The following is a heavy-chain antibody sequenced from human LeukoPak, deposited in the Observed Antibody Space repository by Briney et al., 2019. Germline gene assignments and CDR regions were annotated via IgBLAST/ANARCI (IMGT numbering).Heavy chain of an antibody. J-gene: IGHJ4*02. CDR2: ISSSGSTI. Sequence: GGSLRLSCAASGFTFSSYEMNWVRQAPGKGLEWVSYISSSGSTIYYADSVKGRFTISRDNAKNSLYLQMNSLRAEDTAVYYCAREDYYDSSGSTTFDYWGQGTLVTVSS. CDR1: GFTFSSYE. CDR3: AREDYYDSSGSTTFDY. V-gene: IGHV3-48*03. D-gene: IGHD3-22*01.